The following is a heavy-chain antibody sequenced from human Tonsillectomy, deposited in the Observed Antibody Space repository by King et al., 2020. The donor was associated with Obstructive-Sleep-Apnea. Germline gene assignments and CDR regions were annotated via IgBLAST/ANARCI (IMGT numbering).Heavy chain of an antibody. J-gene: IGHJ4*02. CDR2: IYPGDSDT. CDR3: ARLANVPYPYFDY. D-gene: IGHD1-1*01. V-gene: IGHV5-51*01. CDR1: WYSFTSYW. Sequence: QLVQSGAEVKKPGESLKISCKGSWYSFTSYWIGWVRQMPGKVLEWMGIIYPGDSDTRYSPSFPGQVTISADKSISTAHPQWSSLKASDTAMYYCARLANVPYPYFDYWGQGTLVTVSS.